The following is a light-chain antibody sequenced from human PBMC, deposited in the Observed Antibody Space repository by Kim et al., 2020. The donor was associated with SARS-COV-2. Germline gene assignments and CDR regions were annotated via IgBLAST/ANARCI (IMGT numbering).Light chain of an antibody. CDR1: QDISIY. Sequence: DIQMTQSPSSLSASVGDRVTITCQASQDISIYLNWYQQKPGKAPKLLIYDASNLETGVPSRFSGSGSGTDFTFTISSLQPEDIATYYCQQYDNPGGFTFGPGTKVDIK. V-gene: IGKV1-33*01. CDR3: QQYDNPGGFT. J-gene: IGKJ3*01. CDR2: DAS.